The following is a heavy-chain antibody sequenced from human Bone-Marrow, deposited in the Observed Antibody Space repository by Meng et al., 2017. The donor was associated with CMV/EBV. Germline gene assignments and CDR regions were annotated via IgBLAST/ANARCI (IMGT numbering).Heavy chain of an antibody. V-gene: IGHV1-58*01. CDR2: IVVGSGNT. J-gene: IGHJ4*02. CDR1: GFTFTSSA. CDR3: AREPSGIAVAGPDY. D-gene: IGHD6-19*01. Sequence: SVKVSCKASGFTFTSSAVQWVRQARGQRLEWIGWIVVGSGNTNYAQKFQERVTITRDMSTSTAYMELRSLRSDDTAVYYCAREPSGIAVAGPDYWGQGTRVTGSS.